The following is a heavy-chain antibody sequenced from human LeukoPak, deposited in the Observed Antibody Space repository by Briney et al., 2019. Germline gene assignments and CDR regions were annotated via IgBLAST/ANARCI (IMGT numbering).Heavy chain of an antibody. D-gene: IGHD2-15*01. CDR2: ISWNSGSI. J-gene: IGHJ6*03. CDR3: AKGLRVVAVSPYYYYMDV. V-gene: IGHV3-9*01. Sequence: GGSLRLSCAASGFTFDDYAMHWVRQAPGKGLEWVSGISWNSGSIGYADSVKGRFTISRDNAKNSLYLQMNSLRAEDTALHYCAKGLRVVAVSPYYYYMDVWGKGTTVTVSS. CDR1: GFTFDDYA.